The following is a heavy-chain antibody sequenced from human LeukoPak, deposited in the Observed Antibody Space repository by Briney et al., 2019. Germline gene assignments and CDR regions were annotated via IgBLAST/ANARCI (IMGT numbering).Heavy chain of an antibody. CDR1: GFTFSDYY. Sequence: GGSLRLSCAASGFTFSDYYMSWIRQAPGKGLEWVSYISSSGSTIYYADSVKGRFTISRDNAKNSLYLQMNSLRVEDTAVYYCARDRRTYYYDSKGFDIWGQGTMVTVSS. D-gene: IGHD3-22*01. V-gene: IGHV3-11*01. CDR2: ISSSGSTI. J-gene: IGHJ3*02. CDR3: ARDRRTYYYDSKGFDI.